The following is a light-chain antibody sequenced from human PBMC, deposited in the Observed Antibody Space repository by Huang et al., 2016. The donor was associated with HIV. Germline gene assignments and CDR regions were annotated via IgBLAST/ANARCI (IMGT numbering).Light chain of an antibody. CDR1: QSITTS. Sequence: DIQMTQSPSSLSASVGDRVTITCRASQSITTSLNWYQQRTGKAPKLLIYDASTLQSGVPSRFSGSGSGTDFTLTISSLQPEDFATYHCQQSYRTPDTFGQGTKVEIK. V-gene: IGKV1-39*01. J-gene: IGKJ1*01. CDR3: QQSYRTPDT. CDR2: DAS.